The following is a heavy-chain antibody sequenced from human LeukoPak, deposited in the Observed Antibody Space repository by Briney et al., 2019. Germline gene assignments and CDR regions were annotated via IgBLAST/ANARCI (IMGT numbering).Heavy chain of an antibody. D-gene: IGHD6-13*01. CDR2: ISGSGGST. J-gene: IGHJ4*02. Sequence: GGSLRLSCAASGFTFSSYAMSWVRQAPGKGLEWVSAISGSGGSTYYADSVKGRFTISRDNSKNTLYLQMNSLRAEDTAVYYCARGGWHSIAAAANDYWGQGTLVTVSS. CDR3: ARGGWHSIAAAANDY. CDR1: GFTFSSYA. V-gene: IGHV3-23*01.